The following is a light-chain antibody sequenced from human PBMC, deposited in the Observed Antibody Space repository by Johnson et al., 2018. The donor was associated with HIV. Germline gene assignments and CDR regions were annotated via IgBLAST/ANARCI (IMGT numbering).Light chain of an antibody. CDR3: GTLDSSLSTGGV. Sequence: QSVLTQPPSVSAAPGQKVTISCSGSSSNIGNNYVSWYQQLPGTAPKLLIYDNNKRPSGIPDRFSGSKSGTSATLGITGLQTGDEDDYYCGTLDSSLSTGGVFGTGTKVTVL. J-gene: IGLJ1*01. V-gene: IGLV1-51*01. CDR1: SSNIGNNY. CDR2: DNN.